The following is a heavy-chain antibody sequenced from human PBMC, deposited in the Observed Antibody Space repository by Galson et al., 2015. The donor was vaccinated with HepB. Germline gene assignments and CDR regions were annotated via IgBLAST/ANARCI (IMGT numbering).Heavy chain of an antibody. CDR3: ARGAFYSDSGSYYSTGAYFDY. CDR2: VNPSGGST. D-gene: IGHD3-22*01. CDR1: GYTFTRYY. Sequence: SVKVSCKASGYTFTRYYLHWVRQAPGQGLEWMAMVNPSGGSTTYAQKFQGRVTLTRDTSTSTVNMELSSLRSDDTAVYYCARGAFYSDSGSYYSTGAYFDYWGQGTLVTVSS. J-gene: IGHJ4*02. V-gene: IGHV1-46*01.